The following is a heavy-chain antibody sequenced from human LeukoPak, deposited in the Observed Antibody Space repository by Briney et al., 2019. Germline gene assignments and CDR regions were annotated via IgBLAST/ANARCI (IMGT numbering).Heavy chain of an antibody. CDR2: ISGSGGST. D-gene: IGHD5/OR15-5a*01. CDR1: GFTFSSYG. V-gene: IGHV3-23*01. J-gene: IGHJ4*02. Sequence: PGGSLRLSCAASGFTFSSYGMSWVRQAPGKGLEWVSAISGSGGSTYYADSVKGRFTISRDNSKNTLYLQMNSLRAEDTAVYYCAKDIYERRSGLYYFDYWGQETLVTVSS. CDR3: AKDIYERRSGLYYFDY.